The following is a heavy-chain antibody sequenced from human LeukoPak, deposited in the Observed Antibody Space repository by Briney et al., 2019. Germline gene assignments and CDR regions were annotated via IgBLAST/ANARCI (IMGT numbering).Heavy chain of an antibody. J-gene: IGHJ4*02. D-gene: IGHD5-18*01. Sequence: PGGSLRLSCAASGFTFSSYSMNWVRQAPGKGLEWVSYVSSSSSIIYYADSVKGRFTISRDNAKNSLYLQMNSLRAEDTAVYYCARGGYSYGPFDYWGQGTLVTVSS. CDR3: ARGGYSYGPFDY. V-gene: IGHV3-48*01. CDR1: GFTFSSYS. CDR2: VSSSSSII.